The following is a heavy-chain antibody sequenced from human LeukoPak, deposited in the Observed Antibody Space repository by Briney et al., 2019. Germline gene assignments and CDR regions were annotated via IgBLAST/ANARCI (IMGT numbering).Heavy chain of an antibody. Sequence: GASVKVSCKASGGTFSSYAISWVRQAPGQGLEWMGGIIPIFGTANYAQKFQGRVTITADESTSTAYMELSSLRSEDTAVYYCARGGYDYVWGSYLFDYWGQGTLVTVSS. CDR3: ARGGYDYVWGSYLFDY. D-gene: IGHD3-16*01. J-gene: IGHJ4*02. V-gene: IGHV1-69*13. CDR1: GGTFSSYA. CDR2: IIPIFGTA.